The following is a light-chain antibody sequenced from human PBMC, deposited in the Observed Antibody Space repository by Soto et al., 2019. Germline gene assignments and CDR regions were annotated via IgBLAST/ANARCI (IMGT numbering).Light chain of an antibody. CDR1: ESINIY. Sequence: DIQMTQSPSSLTASLGDRFTITCRASESINIYLNWYQQKSGKAPKLLIYAASTLQIGVSSRFSGSASGTDFTLTISSLQPEDSATYYCQQTYSAPSFAGGTKVDIK. V-gene: IGKV1-39*01. CDR2: AAS. CDR3: QQTYSAPS. J-gene: IGKJ4*02.